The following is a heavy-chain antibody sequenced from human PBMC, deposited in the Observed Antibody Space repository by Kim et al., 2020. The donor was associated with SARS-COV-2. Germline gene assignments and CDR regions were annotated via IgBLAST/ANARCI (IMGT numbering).Heavy chain of an antibody. CDR3: ARMSRAYYGSGSYPRPHDAFDI. D-gene: IGHD3-10*01. Sequence: SETLSLTCAVYGGSFSGYYWSWIRQPPGKGLEWIGEINHSGSTNYNPSLKSRVTISVDTSKNQFSLKLSSVTAADTAVYYCARMSRAYYGSGSYPRPHDAFDIWGQGTMVTVSS. CDR2: INHSGST. CDR1: GGSFSGYY. V-gene: IGHV4-34*01. J-gene: IGHJ3*02.